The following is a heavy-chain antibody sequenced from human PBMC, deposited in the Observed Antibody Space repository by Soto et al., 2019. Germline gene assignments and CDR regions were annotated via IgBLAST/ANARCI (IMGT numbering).Heavy chain of an antibody. V-gene: IGHV4-34*01. J-gene: IGHJ4*02. Sequence: SETLSLTCAVYGGSFSGHYWTWIRQPPGKGLEWVGEITRSGNTNYNPSLKSRVTISVDTSKNQFSLKPSSVTAADTAVYYCGCNYYDFGSVYYSVGYFDYWAQGTPVTVSS. D-gene: IGHD3-3*01. CDR1: GGSFSGHY. CDR3: GCNYYDFGSVYYSVGYFDY. CDR2: ITRSGNT.